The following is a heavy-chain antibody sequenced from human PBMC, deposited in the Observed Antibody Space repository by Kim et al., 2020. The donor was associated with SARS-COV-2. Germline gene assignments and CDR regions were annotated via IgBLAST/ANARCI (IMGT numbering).Heavy chain of an antibody. D-gene: IGHD3-3*01. CDR1: GFTVSSNY. J-gene: IGHJ6*02. CDR3: ASRAEGYYDFWSGYYRLGGYYYYYGMDV. CDR2: IYSGGST. Sequence: GGSLRLSCAASGFTVSSNYMSWVRQAPGKGLEWVSVIYSGGSTYYADSVKGRFTISRDNSKNTLYLQMNSLRAEDTAVYYCASRAEGYYDFWSGYYRLGGYYYYYGMDVWGQGTTVTVSS. V-gene: IGHV3-66*02.